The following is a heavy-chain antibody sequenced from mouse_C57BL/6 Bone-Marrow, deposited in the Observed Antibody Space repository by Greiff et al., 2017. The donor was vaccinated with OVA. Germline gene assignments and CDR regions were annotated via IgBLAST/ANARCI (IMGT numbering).Heavy chain of an antibody. Sequence: QQSCKASGYTFTSYWMHWVKQRPGQGLEWIGEIDPSDSYTNYNQKFKGKSTLTVDKSSSTAYMQLSSLTSEDSAVYYCAREEYSNPYYYAMDYWGQGTSVTVSS. J-gene: IGHJ4*01. V-gene: IGHV1-69*01. CDR1: GYTFTSYW. CDR3: AREEYSNPYYYAMDY. CDR2: IDPSDSYT. D-gene: IGHD2-5*01.